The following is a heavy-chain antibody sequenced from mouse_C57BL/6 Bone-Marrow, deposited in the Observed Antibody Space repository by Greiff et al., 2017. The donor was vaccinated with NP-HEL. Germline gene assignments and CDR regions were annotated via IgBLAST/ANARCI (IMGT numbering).Heavy chain of an antibody. V-gene: IGHV1-55*01. CDR1: GYTFTSYW. J-gene: IGHJ2*01. CDR2: IYPGSGST. Sequence: VQLQQPGAELVKPGGSVKMSCKASGYTFTSYWITWVKQRPGQGLEWIGDIYPGSGSTNYNEKFKSKATLTVDTSSSTAYMQLSSLTSEDSAVYYCAREKDYYGSFFDYWGQGTTLTVSS. CDR3: AREKDYYGSFFDY. D-gene: IGHD1-1*01.